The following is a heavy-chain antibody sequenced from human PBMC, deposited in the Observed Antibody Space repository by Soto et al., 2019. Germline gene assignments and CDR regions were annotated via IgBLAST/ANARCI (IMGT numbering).Heavy chain of an antibody. CDR1: GFTFSDYY. CDR2: ISSSSSYT. CDR3: ARVAQQLDYFDY. D-gene: IGHD6-13*01. J-gene: IGHJ4*02. V-gene: IGHV3-11*05. Sequence: QVQLVESGGGLVKPGGSLRLSCAASGFTFSDYYMSWIRQAPGKGLEWVSYISSSSSYTNYADSVKGRFTISRDNAKNSLYLQMNSLRAEDTAVYYCARVAQQLDYFDYWGQGTLVTVSS.